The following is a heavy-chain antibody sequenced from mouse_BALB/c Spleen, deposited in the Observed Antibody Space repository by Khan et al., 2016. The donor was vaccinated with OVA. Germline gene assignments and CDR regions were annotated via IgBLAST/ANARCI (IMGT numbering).Heavy chain of an antibody. Sequence: EVQLQESGPGLVKPSQSLSLTCTVTGYSITSGYGWNWIRQFPGNKLEWMGYISYSGSTNYNPSLKSQISITRNTSKNQFFLQLNSVTTEDTATYYCARTARIKYWGQGTTLTVSS. CDR3: ARTARIKY. J-gene: IGHJ2*01. V-gene: IGHV3-2*02. CDR1: GYSITSGYG. CDR2: ISYSGST. D-gene: IGHD1-2*01.